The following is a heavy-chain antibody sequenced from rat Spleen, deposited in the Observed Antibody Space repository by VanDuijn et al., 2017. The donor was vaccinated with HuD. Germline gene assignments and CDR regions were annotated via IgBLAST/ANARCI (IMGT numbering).Heavy chain of an antibody. CDR3: TRVKYYGYNYVMDA. CDR2: ITNTGGST. D-gene: IGHD1-9*01. Sequence: EVQLVESGGGLVQPGRSLKLSCVASGFSFKNYWMTWIRQAPGKGLEWVASITNTGGSTYYPDSVKGRFTISRDNAKSTLYLQMNSLRSEDTATYYCTRVKYYGYNYVMDAWGQGASVTVSS. CDR1: GFSFKNYW. J-gene: IGHJ4*01. V-gene: IGHV5-31*01.